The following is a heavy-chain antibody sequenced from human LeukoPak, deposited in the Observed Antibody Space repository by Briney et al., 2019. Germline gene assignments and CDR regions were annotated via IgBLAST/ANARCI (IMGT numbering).Heavy chain of an antibody. CDR2: IIPIFGTA. Sequence: SVEVSCKASGGTFSSYAISWVRQAPGQGLEWMGVIIPIFGTANYAQKFQGRVTITTDESTSTACMELSSLRSEDTAVYYCARGYCSSTSCYTSPVGYYFDYWGQGTLVTVSS. V-gene: IGHV1-69*05. D-gene: IGHD2-2*02. CDR1: GGTFSSYA. CDR3: ARGYCSSTSCYTSPVGYYFDY. J-gene: IGHJ4*02.